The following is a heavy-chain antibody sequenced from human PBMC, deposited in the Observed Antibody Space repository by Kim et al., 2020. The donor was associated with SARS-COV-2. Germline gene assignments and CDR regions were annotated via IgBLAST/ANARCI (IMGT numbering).Heavy chain of an antibody. V-gene: IGHV4-4*07. Sequence: YNPSLKSRVPMSVDTSRNQCSLKLTSVTAADTAIYYCARGGTSRLYPFDYWGQGTLVAVSS. D-gene: IGHD2-2*01. J-gene: IGHJ4*02. CDR3: ARGGTSRLYPFDY.